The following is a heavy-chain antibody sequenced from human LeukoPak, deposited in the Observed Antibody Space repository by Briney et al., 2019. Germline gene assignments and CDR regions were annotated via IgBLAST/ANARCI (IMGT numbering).Heavy chain of an antibody. CDR2: LTGSGGNI. CDR3: AKFVGVNVNTCFDC. D-gene: IGHD1-26*01. Sequence: GGSLRLSCAAYGFTISCYAMSWVRQAPGKGLQWDSSLTGSGGNINYADSVKGRFTISRDNSKNTLNLQMNSLRAEDTAVYYCAKFVGVNVNTCFDCWGQGTLVTVSS. J-gene: IGHJ4*02. V-gene: IGHV3-23*01. CDR1: GFTISCYA.